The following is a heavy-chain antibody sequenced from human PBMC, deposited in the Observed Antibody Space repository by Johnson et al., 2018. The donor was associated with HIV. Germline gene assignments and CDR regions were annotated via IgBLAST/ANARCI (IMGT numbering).Heavy chain of an antibody. CDR2: ISYDGSNK. CDR1: GFTFSSYG. J-gene: IGHJ3*02. D-gene: IGHD3-10*01. CDR3: AKDYKNYYKDAFDI. Sequence: QVQLVESGGGVVQPGRSLRLSCAASGFTFSSYGMNWVRQAPGKGLEWVAVISYDGSNKYYADSVKGRFTISRDNSKNTLYLQMNSLRAEDTAVYYCAKDYKNYYKDAFDIWGQGTMVTVSS. V-gene: IGHV3-30*18.